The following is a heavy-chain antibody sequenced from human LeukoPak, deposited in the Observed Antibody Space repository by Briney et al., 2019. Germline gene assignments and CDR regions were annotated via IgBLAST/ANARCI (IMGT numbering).Heavy chain of an antibody. CDR3: ARDLYNWLDP. V-gene: IGHV4-59*01. CDR2: IYYSGST. J-gene: IGHJ5*02. CDR1: GGSISSYY. Sequence: SETLSLTCTVSGGSISSYYWSWIRQPPAKGLEWIGYIYYSGSTNYNPSLKSRVTISVDTSKNQFSLKLSSVTAADTAVYYCARDLYNWLDPWGQGTLVTVSS.